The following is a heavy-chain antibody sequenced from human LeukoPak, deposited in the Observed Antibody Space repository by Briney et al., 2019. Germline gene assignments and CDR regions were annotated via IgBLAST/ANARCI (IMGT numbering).Heavy chain of an antibody. D-gene: IGHD3-22*01. Sequence: VQPGGSLRLSCAASGFTFSSYEMNWVRQAPGKGLEWVSYISSSGSTIYYADSVKGRFTISRDNAKNSLYLQMNSLRAEDTAVYYCARFDYYDSSGYNQNFPKDYWGQGTLVTVSS. V-gene: IGHV3-48*03. CDR2: ISSSGSTI. CDR3: ARFDYYDSSGYNQNFPKDY. J-gene: IGHJ4*02. CDR1: GFTFSSYE.